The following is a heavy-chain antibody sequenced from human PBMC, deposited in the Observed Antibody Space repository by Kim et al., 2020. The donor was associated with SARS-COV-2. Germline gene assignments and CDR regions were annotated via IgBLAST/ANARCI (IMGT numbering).Heavy chain of an antibody. D-gene: IGHD2-21*02. CDR1: GFTFSSYG. CDR3: ARGGDACYSYYYGMDV. V-gene: IGHV3-33*01. Sequence: GGSLRLSCAASGFTFSSYGMHWVRQAPGKGLEWVAVIWYDGSNKYYADSVKGRFTISRDNSKNTLYLQMNSLRAEDTAVYYCARGGDACYSYYYGMDVWGQGTTVTVSS. CDR2: IWYDGSNK. J-gene: IGHJ6*02.